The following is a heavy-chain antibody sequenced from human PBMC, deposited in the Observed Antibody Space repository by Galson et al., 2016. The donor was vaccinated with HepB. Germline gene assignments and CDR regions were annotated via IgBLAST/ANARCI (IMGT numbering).Heavy chain of an antibody. Sequence: SLRLSCAVSGFTVNNNYMSWVRQAPGKGLEGVSVMYSGGVTNYGDYVKGRATISRANSKNILYLQLNSQRVEDTGVYYCATHPEHPHGSSGGQGTLVTVSS. CDR3: ATHPEHPHGSS. CDR1: GFTVNNNY. D-gene: IGHD1/OR15-1a*01. V-gene: IGHV3-66*01. CDR2: MYSGGVT. J-gene: IGHJ4*02.